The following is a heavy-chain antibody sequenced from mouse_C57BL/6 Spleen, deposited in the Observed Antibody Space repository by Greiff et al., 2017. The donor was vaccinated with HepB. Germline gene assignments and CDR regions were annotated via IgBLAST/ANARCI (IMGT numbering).Heavy chain of an antibody. J-gene: IGHJ4*01. D-gene: IGHD1-1*01. CDR2: IDPSDSYT. CDR1: GYTFTSYW. CDR3: ARLTTVVAQDY. Sequence: VQLQQSGAELVMPGASVKLSCKASGYTFTSYWMHWVKQRPGQGLEWIGEIDPSDSYTNYNQKFKGKSTLTVDKSSSTAYMQLSSLTSEDSAVYYCARLTTVVAQDYWGQGTSVTVSS. V-gene: IGHV1-69*01.